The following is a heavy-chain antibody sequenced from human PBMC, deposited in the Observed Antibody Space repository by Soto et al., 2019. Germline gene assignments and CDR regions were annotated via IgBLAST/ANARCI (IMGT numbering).Heavy chain of an antibody. V-gene: IGHV3-15*07. Sequence: GGSLRLSCAASGFTFSNAWMNWVRQAPGKGLEWVGRIKSKTDGGTTDYAAPVKGRFTISRDDSKNTLYLQMNSLKTEDTAVYYCTTGLDTFMITFGGVPDAFDIWGQGTMVTVSS. D-gene: IGHD3-16*01. CDR2: IKSKTDGGTT. CDR1: GFTFSNAW. CDR3: TTGLDTFMITFGGVPDAFDI. J-gene: IGHJ3*02.